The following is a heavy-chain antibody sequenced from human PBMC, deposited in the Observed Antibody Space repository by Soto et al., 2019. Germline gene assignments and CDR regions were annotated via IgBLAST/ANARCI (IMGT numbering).Heavy chain of an antibody. J-gene: IGHJ3*02. D-gene: IGHD3-22*01. V-gene: IGHV4-39*01. Sequence: SETLSLTCTVSGGSISSSSYYWGWIRQPPGKGLEWIGSIYYSGSTYYNPSLKSRVTISVDTSKNQFSLKLSSVTAADTAVYYCRFYYDSSGYLDAFDIWGQGTMVTVSS. CDR1: GGSISSSSYY. CDR3: RFYYDSSGYLDAFDI. CDR2: IYYSGST.